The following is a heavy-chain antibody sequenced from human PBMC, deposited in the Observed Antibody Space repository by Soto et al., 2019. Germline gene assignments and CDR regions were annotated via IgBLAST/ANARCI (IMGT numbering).Heavy chain of an antibody. D-gene: IGHD2-2*01. J-gene: IGHJ4*02. Sequence: EVQLVESGGGLVKPGGSRGLSCEPFGFTFSGYSLNGFRQPPGRGLEWVSSISSSSSYIYYAASVKGRFTISRDNAKNSLYLQMNSLRAEDTAVYYCARSSTSCLDYWGQGTLVTVSS. CDR2: ISSSSSYI. CDR1: GFTFSGYS. V-gene: IGHV3-21*01. CDR3: ARSSTSCLDY.